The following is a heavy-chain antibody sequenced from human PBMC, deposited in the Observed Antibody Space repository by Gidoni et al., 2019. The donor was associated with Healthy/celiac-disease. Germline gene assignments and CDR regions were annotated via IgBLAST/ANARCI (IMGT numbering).Heavy chain of an antibody. J-gene: IGHJ3*02. Sequence: EVQLVESGGGLVQPGGSLRLSCAASGFTFSSYSMNWGRQAPGKGLEWVSYISSSSSTIYYADPVKGRFTISRDNAKNSLYLQMNSLRAEDTAVYYCARVQRGGYSWYAFDIWGQGTMVTVSS. D-gene: IGHD3-22*01. CDR3: ARVQRGGYSWYAFDI. CDR1: GFTFSSYS. CDR2: ISSSSSTI. V-gene: IGHV3-48*01.